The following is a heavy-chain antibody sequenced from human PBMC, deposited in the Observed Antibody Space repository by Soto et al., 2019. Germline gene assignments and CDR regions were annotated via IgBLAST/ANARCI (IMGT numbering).Heavy chain of an antibody. Sequence: PSETLSLTCTVSGGSITNYYWSWIRQAPGKRLEWIGDIYYNGRTNYNPSVKSRVTISVDTSKNLFSLKLTSVTAADTAVYYCVRANYFDYWGQGTLVTVSS. CDR1: GGSITNYY. V-gene: IGHV4-59*01. J-gene: IGHJ4*02. CDR3: VRANYFDY. CDR2: IYYNGRT.